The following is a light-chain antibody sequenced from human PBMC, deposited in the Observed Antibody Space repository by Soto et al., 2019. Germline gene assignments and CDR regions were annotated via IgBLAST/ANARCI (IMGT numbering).Light chain of an antibody. CDR2: DAS. Sequence: DTLMTQSQASLSASLGDRVTITCQANQDVGNFLNWYQQKPGKAPKVVIYDASNLPPGVPPRFSGSGSGTQFAFTISSLQSEDVGPYYCHQYDKPFTFGLGTKVDIK. CDR1: QDVGNF. J-gene: IGKJ3*01. CDR3: HQYDKPFT. V-gene: IGKV1-33*01.